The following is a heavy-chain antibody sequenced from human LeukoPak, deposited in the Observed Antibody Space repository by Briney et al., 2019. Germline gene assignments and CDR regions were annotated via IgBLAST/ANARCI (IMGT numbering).Heavy chain of an antibody. D-gene: IGHD3-22*01. Sequence: GGSLRLSCAASGFTFSTYTMNWVRQAPGKGLEWVSYISSSGSTIYYADSVKGRFTISRDNAKNSLYLQMNSLRAEDTALYYCAREGLYYYDSSGYFDYWGQGTLVTVSS. CDR2: ISSSGSTI. V-gene: IGHV3-48*04. J-gene: IGHJ4*02. CDR1: GFTFSTYT. CDR3: AREGLYYYDSSGYFDY.